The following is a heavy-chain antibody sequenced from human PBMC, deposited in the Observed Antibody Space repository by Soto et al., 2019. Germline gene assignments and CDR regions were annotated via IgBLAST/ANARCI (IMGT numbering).Heavy chain of an antibody. D-gene: IGHD2-21*02. CDR1: GGSISTYY. Sequence: SETLSLTCSVSGGSISTYYWSWIRQPPGKGLEWIGYMYNTGSTVYNPPFKSRVTISVDTSKNQFSLKLNSVTAADTAVYYCARDLWGYCGTDCYPLDVWGQGTTVTVSS. V-gene: IGHV4-59*01. J-gene: IGHJ6*02. CDR3: ARDLWGYCGTDCYPLDV. CDR2: MYNTGST.